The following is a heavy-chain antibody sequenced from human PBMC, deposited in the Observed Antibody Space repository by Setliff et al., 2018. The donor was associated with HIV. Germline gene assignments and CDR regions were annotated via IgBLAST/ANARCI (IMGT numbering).Heavy chain of an antibody. J-gene: IGHJ4*02. V-gene: IGHV3-7*01. CDR3: STNFLYDILTGYFPYQFDQ. CDR2: IKQSGSEE. D-gene: IGHD3-9*01. CDR1: GFTFGDYA. Sequence: GGSLRLSCTASGFTFGDYAMSWVRQAPGRGLEWVANIKQSGSEEYYVDSVKGRFTISRDNAKNSMSLQMNSLRGEDTAVYYCSTNFLYDILTGYFPYQFDQWGQGTLVTVSS.